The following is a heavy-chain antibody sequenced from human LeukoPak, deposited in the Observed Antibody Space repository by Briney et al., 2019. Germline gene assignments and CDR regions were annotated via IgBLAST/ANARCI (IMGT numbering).Heavy chain of an antibody. Sequence: SQTLSLTCAISGDSVSSNSAAWNWIRQSPSRGLEWLGRTYYRSKWYNDYAVSVKSRITINPDTSKNQFSLQLNSVTPEDTAVYYCARDGPYDESNYYYYGMDVWGQGTTVTVSS. CDR2: TYYRSKWYN. J-gene: IGHJ6*02. D-gene: IGHD5-12*01. CDR3: ARDGPYDESNYYYYGMDV. V-gene: IGHV6-1*01. CDR1: GDSVSSNSAA.